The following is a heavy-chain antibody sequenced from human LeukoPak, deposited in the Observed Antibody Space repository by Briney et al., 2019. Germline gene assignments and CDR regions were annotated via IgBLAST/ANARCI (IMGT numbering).Heavy chain of an antibody. CDR2: ISGSGGST. CDR1: GFXFSSYA. V-gene: IGHV3-23*01. J-gene: IGHJ6*02. Sequence: GGSLRLSCAASGFXFSSYAMSWVRQAPGKGLEWVSAISGSGGSTYYADSVKGRFTISRDNSKNTLYLQMNSLRAEDTAVYYCAKDPLMSDYYYGMDVWGQGTTVTVSS. CDR3: AKDPLMSDYYYGMDV.